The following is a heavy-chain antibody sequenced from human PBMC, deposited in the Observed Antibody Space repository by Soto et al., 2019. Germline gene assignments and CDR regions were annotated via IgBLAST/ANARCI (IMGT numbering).Heavy chain of an antibody. CDR3: ARAVEMATITYYYYHGMDV. J-gene: IGHJ6*02. CDR2: IWYDGNNK. V-gene: IGHV3-33*01. Sequence: QVQLVESGGGVLQPGRSLRLSCAASGFTFSTYGMHWVRQAPSKGLEWVAIIWYDGNNKFYADSVKGRFTISRDNSKNTLYLRMHSLRVEATAVYYCARAVEMATITYYYYHGMDVWGQGTTVTVSS. D-gene: IGHD5-12*01. CDR1: GFTFSTYG.